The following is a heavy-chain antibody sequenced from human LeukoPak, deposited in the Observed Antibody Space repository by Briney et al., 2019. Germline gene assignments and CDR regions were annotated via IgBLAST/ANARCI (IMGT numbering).Heavy chain of an antibody. D-gene: IGHD4-23*01. CDR1: GYTFTGYY. CDR2: INPNSGGT. CDR3: ARNLYGGNSWDVFDY. V-gene: IGHV1-2*02. Sequence: ASAKVSCKASGYTFTGYYMHWVRQAPGQGLEWMGWINPNSGGTNYAQKFQGRVTMTRDTSISTAYMELSRLRSDDTAVYYCARNLYGGNSWDVFDYWGQGTLVTVSS. J-gene: IGHJ4*02.